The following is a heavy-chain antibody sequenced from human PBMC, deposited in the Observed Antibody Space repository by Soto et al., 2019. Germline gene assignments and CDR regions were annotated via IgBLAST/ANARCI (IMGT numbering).Heavy chain of an antibody. J-gene: IGHJ5*02. CDR3: ARVPTAHPNWFDP. CDR2: IYYSGST. Sequence: QLQLQESGPGLVKPSETLSLTCTVSGGSISSSSYYWGWIRQPPGKGLEWIRSIYYSGSTYYNPSLKSRVTISVDTSKNQFSLKLSSVTAADTAVYYCARVPTAHPNWFDPWGQGTLVTVSS. CDR1: GGSISSSSYY. V-gene: IGHV4-39*01.